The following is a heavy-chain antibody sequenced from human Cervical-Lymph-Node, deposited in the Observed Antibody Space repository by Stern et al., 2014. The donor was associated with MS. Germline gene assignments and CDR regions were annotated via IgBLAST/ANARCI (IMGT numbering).Heavy chain of an antibody. CDR1: GYKFTNYY. J-gene: IGHJ4*02. CDR2: INPSGDST. V-gene: IGHV1-46*01. CDR3: ASGRLGY. Sequence: QLVQSGAEVKKPGASVKISCKAPGYKFTNYYIHWMRQAPGQGPEWMGMINPSGDSTTYAQKFQGRVTMTRDTSTSTVYMELSRLRSEDAAVYYCASGRLGYWGQGIQVTVSS.